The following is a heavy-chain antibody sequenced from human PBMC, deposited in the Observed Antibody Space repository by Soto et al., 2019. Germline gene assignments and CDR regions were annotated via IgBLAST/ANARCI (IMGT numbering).Heavy chain of an antibody. V-gene: IGHV4-34*01. CDR1: AGAFSGYH. CDR2: ISQSGST. Sequence: SETLSLTCGASAGAFSGYHSSWIRQAPGKGLEWIGEISQSGSTNYSPSLKSRVTMSVDTSKKQFSLKLSSVTAADTALYYCATRDSYYGMDFWGQGTTVTVSS. J-gene: IGHJ6*02. CDR3: ATRDSYYGMDF.